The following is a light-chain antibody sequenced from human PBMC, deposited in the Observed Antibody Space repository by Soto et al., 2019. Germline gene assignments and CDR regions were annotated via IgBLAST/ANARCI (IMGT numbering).Light chain of an antibody. Sequence: MVLTQSQGTRSLSPGERATLSCIASQSVSNSHLAWHQQKPGQAPRLLIFGVSSRAAGIPDRFSGSGSGTDFTLTISRLEPEDFAVYYCQQYGYSPITFGQGTRLEIK. V-gene: IGKV3-20*01. J-gene: IGKJ5*01. CDR1: QSVSNSH. CDR2: GVS. CDR3: QQYGYSPIT.